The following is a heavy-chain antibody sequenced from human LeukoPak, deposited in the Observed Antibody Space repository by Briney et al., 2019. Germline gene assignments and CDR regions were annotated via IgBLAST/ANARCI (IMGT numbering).Heavy chain of an antibody. V-gene: IGHV4-34*01. Sequence: SETLSLTCAVYGGSFSGYYLSWIRQPPGKGLEWIGEINHSGSTNYNPSLKSRVTISVDTSKNQFSLKLSSVTAADTAVYYCARVATTKWFGAGSLSGAVRSQVIPDYWGQGTLVTVSS. CDR3: ARVATTKWFGAGSLSGAVRSQVIPDY. CDR2: INHSGST. D-gene: IGHD3-10*01. J-gene: IGHJ4*02. CDR1: GGSFSGYY.